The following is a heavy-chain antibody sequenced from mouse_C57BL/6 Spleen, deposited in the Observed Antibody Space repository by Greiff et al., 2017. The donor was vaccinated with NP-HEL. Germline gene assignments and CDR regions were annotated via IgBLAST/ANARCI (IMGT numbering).Heavy chain of an antibody. D-gene: IGHD2-4*01. V-gene: IGHV5-15*01. CDR3: ARRGDYDGYYAMDY. Sequence: EVKLVESGGGLVQPGGSLELSCAASGFTFSDYGMAWVRQAPRKGPEWVAFISNLAYSIYYADTVTGRFTISRENAKNTLYLEMSSLRSEDTAMYYCARRGDYDGYYAMDYWGQGTSVTVSS. CDR2: ISNLAYSI. CDR1: GFTFSDYG. J-gene: IGHJ4*01.